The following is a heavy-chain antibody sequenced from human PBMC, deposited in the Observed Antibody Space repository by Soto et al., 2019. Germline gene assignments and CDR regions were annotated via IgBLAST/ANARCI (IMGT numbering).Heavy chain of an antibody. V-gene: IGHV3-33*01. Sequence: LNLSCSASGFPFRRYGMHWVRQSPGKGLEWVAVIWYDGSNKYYADSVKGRFTISRDNSKNTLYLQMNSLRAEDTAVYYCARGPGRRPYYYDSSGYPSHAFDSWGQGTMVPVS. J-gene: IGHJ3*02. D-gene: IGHD3-22*01. CDR1: GFPFRRYG. CDR2: IWYDGSNK. CDR3: ARGPGRRPYYYDSSGYPSHAFDS.